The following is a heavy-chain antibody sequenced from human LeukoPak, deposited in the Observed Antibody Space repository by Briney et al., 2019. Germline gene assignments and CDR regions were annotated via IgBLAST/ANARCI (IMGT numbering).Heavy chain of an antibody. CDR2: ISGSGGST. CDR1: GFTFSSDA. V-gene: IGHV3-23*01. CDR3: AKDNAFWSGFGDAFDI. J-gene: IGHJ3*02. D-gene: IGHD3-3*01. Sequence: GGSLRLSCAASGFTFSSDAMSWVRQAPGKGLEWVSAISGSGGSTYYADSVKGRFTISRDNSKNTLYLQTNSLRAEDTAVYYCAKDNAFWSGFGDAFDIWGEGTMVTVSS.